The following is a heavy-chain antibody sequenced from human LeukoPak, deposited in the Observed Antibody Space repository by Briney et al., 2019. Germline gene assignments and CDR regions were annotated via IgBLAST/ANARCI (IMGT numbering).Heavy chain of an antibody. D-gene: IGHD2-2*01. J-gene: IGHJ4*02. V-gene: IGHV3-30*04. CDR1: GFTFSSYA. CDR3: ARELGYCSSTSCSHFDY. Sequence: GRSLRLSCAASGFTFSSYAMHWVRQAPGKGLEWVAVISYDGSNKYYADSVKGRFTISRDNSKNTLYLQMNSLRAEDTAVYYCARELGYCSSTSCSHFDYWGQGTLVTVSS. CDR2: ISYDGSNK.